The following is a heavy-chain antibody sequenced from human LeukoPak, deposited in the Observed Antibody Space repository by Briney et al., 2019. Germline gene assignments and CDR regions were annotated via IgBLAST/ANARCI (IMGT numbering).Heavy chain of an antibody. CDR1: GFTVSNNY. CDR2: IYSGGST. Sequence: GGSLRLSCVASGFTVSNNYMSWVRQAPGKGLEWVSVIYSGGSTYYADSVKGRFTISRDNSKNTLDLQMNSLRAEDTAVYYCAREHSSGWSLFDCWGQGTLVTVSS. CDR3: AREHSSGWSLFDC. D-gene: IGHD6-19*01. J-gene: IGHJ4*02. V-gene: IGHV3-66*01.